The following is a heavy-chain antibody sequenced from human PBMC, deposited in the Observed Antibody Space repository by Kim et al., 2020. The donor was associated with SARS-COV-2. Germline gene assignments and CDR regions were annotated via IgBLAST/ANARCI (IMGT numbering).Heavy chain of an antibody. D-gene: IGHD3-22*01. CDR1: GGSFSGYY. V-gene: IGHV4-34*01. CDR2: INHSGST. CDR3: ARGRGYYDSSGQGIDY. Sequence: SETLSLTCAVYGGSFSGYYWSWIRQPPGKGLEWIGEINHSGSTNYNPSLKSRVTISVDTSKNQFSLKLSSVTAADTAVYYCARGRGYYDSSGQGIDYWGQGTLVTVSS. J-gene: IGHJ4*02.